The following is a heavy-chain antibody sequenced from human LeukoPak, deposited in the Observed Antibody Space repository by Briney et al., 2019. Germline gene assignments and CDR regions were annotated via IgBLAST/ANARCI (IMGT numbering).Heavy chain of an antibody. CDR1: GFTFSSYG. J-gene: IGHJ5*02. Sequence: GGTLRLSCAASGFTFSSYGMNWVRQAPGKGLEWVSTISGSGGRTFYGDSVKGRFSISRDISKNTLYLQMNSLRAEDTAVYYCAKGYYALGSYGWFDTWGQGTLVTVSS. V-gene: IGHV3-23*01. CDR3: AKGYYALGSYGWFDT. D-gene: IGHD3-10*01. CDR2: ISGSGGRT.